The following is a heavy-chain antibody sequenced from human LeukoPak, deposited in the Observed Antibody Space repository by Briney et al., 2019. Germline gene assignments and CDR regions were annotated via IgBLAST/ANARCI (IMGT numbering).Heavy chain of an antibody. D-gene: IGHD3-10*01. J-gene: IGHJ4*02. Sequence: PSETLSLTCAVYGGSFSGYYWSWIRQPPGKGLEWIGEINHSGSTNYNPSLKSRVTISVDTSKNQFSLKLSSVTAADTALYYCARVGADGSGFLFDYWGQGTLVTVSS. CDR2: INHSGST. V-gene: IGHV4-34*01. CDR3: ARVGADGSGFLFDY. CDR1: GGSFSGYY.